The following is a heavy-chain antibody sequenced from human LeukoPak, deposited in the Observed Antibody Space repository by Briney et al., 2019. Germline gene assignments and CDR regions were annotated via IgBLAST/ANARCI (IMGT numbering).Heavy chain of an antibody. D-gene: IGHD4-17*01. CDR1: GYSFTSYW. V-gene: IGHV5-51*01. Sequence: GESLKISCKGSGYSFTSYWIGWVRHMPGEGVEWMGTIYPGDSDSIYSPSFQGQVTILTDKYINNALHQQISLKAAYTAMYYCARRDYGDYYFNYCGQGTLITDSS. J-gene: IGHJ4*02. CDR2: IYPGDSDS. CDR3: ARRDYGDYYFNY.